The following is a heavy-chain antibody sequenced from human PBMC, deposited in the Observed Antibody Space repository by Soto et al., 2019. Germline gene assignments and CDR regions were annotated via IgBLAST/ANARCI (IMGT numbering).Heavy chain of an antibody. CDR3: ARRALGYCSGGSCYATYGAFDI. D-gene: IGHD2-15*01. J-gene: IGHJ3*02. V-gene: IGHV5-51*01. Sequence: GESLKISCKGSGYRFTSYWIGWVSQMPGKGLEWMGIIYPGDSDTRYSPSFQGQVTISADKSISTAYLQWSSLKASDTAMYYCARRALGYCSGGSCYATYGAFDIWGQGTMVTVSS. CDR2: IYPGDSDT. CDR1: GYRFTSYW.